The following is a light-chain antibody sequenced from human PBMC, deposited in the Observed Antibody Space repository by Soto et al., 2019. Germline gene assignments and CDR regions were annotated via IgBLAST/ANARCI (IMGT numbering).Light chain of an antibody. CDR2: KAS. CDR1: QSISSW. V-gene: IGKV1-5*03. J-gene: IGKJ3*01. CDR3: QQYDSYPLT. Sequence: DIQMTQSPSTLSASVGDRVTITCRASQSISSWLAWYQQKPGKAPNLLIYKASTLQSGVPSRFSGSASGTEFTLTISSLQPDDFATFYCQQYDSYPLTFGPGTKVDIK.